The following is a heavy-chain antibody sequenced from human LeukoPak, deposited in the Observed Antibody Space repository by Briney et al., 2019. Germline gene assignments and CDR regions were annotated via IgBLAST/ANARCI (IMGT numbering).Heavy chain of an antibody. CDR2: ISGSGRST. V-gene: IGHV3-23*01. J-gene: IGHJ4*02. CDR1: GFSFTSYA. Sequence: PGGSLRLSCAASGFSFTSYAMNWVRQAPGKGLEWVSAISGSGRSTYSADSVRGRFTTSRDNSKNTLYLQMNSLRAEDTAVYYCAKDSLTMWGQGTLVTVSS. D-gene: IGHD3-10*01. CDR3: AKDSLTM.